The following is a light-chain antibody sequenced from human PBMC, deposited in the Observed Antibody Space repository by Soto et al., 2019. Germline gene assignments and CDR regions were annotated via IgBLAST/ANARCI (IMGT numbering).Light chain of an antibody. J-gene: IGLJ2*01. V-gene: IGLV1-40*01. CDR2: DNT. CDR1: SSDIGAGYR. Sequence: QSVLTQPHSVSGAPGERVTISCTGSSSDIGAGYRVRWYQQVPGTAPKLLIYDNTNRPSGVSVRFSGSKSGTSASLAISGLQAEDEADYYCQSFDKYLSAVVFGGGTKLTVL. CDR3: QSFDKYLSAVV.